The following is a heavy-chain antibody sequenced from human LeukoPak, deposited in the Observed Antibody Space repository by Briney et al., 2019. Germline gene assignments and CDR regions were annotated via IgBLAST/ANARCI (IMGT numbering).Heavy chain of an antibody. CDR3: ARHSSPEYYFDY. J-gene: IGHJ4*02. Sequence: AAVKVSCKASGYTFTGYYMHWVRQAPGQGLEWMGWINPNSGATNYAQKFQGRVSMTRNTSISTDYMELSRLRSDDTAVYYCARHSSPEYYFDYWGQGTLVTVSS. CDR2: INPNSGAT. V-gene: IGHV1-2*02. CDR1: GYTFTGYY. D-gene: IGHD6-19*01.